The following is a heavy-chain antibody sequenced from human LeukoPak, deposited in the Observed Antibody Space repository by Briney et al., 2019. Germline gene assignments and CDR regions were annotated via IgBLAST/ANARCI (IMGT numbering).Heavy chain of an antibody. CDR2: IYYSGRP. CDR1: GGSITSSSYY. D-gene: IGHD3-10*01. J-gene: IGHJ5*02. Sequence: SETLSLTCTVSGGSITSSSYYWGWIRQHPGKGREWIGNIYYSGRPNYNPYLNGRVTMSVDTSKNQFSLKLSSVTSADTAVYYCARRPYGSGSSYNWFDPWGQGTLVTVSS. CDR3: ARRPYGSGSSYNWFDP. V-gene: IGHV4-39*01.